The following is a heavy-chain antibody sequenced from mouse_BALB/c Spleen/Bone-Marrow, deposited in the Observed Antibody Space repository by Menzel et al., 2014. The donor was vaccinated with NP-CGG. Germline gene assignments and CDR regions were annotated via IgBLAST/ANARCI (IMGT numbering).Heavy chain of an antibody. V-gene: IGHV4-1*02. J-gene: IGHJ4*01. CDR1: GFDFSRYW. CDR3: ARPDSGSAMDY. Sequence: EVMLVESGGGLVQPGGSLKLSCAASGFDFSRYWMSWVRQAPGKGLEWIGGINPDSSTINYTPSLKDKFIISRDNAKNTLYLQMSKVRSEDPALYYCARPDSGSAMDYWGQGTSVTVSS. CDR2: INPDSSTI. D-gene: IGHD1-1*01.